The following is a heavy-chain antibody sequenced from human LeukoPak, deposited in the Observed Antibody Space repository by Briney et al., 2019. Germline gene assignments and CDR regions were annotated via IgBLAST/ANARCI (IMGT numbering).Heavy chain of an antibody. D-gene: IGHD3-9*01. Sequence: PSETLSLTCTVSGASISSSSSYWGWIRQPPGKGLEWLGNIYSRGNTYYKPSLRSRVTISIDTSKNQFSLRLASVTAADTAVYYCARRELRYFDWFYHAFDIWGQGTMVTVSS. J-gene: IGHJ3*02. CDR2: IYSRGNT. CDR1: GASISSSSSY. CDR3: ARRELRYFDWFYHAFDI. V-gene: IGHV4-39*07.